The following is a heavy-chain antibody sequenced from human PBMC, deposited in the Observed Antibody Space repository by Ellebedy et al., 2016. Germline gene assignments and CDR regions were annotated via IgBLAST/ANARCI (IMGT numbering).Heavy chain of an antibody. Sequence: SETLSLTCTVSGGSISSYYWSWIRQPPGKGLEWIGYIYYSGSTYYNPSLKSRVTISIDTSKNQFSLKLSSVTAADTALYYCARSRTSGYYYRVEADFDYWGQGTLVTVSS. V-gene: IGHV4-59*12. CDR1: GGSISSYY. CDR3: ARSRTSGYYYRVEADFDY. D-gene: IGHD3-22*01. CDR2: IYYSGST. J-gene: IGHJ4*02.